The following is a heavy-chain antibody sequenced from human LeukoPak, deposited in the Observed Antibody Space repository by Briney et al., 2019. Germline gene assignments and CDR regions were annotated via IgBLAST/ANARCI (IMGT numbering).Heavy chain of an antibody. D-gene: IGHD2-21*02. CDR3: ARGDCGGDCYDAFDI. CDR2: IYSGGST. Sequence: GGSLRLSCAASGFTVSSNYMSWVRQAPGKGLEWVSVIYSGGSTYYADSVKGRFTISRDNSKNTLYLQMNSLRAEDTAVYYCARGDCGGDCYDAFDIWGQGTMGTVSS. CDR1: GFTVSSNY. J-gene: IGHJ3*02. V-gene: IGHV3-66*02.